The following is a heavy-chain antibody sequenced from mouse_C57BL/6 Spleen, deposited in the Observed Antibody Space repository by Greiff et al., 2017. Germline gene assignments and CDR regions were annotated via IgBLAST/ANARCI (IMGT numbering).Heavy chain of an antibody. V-gene: IGHV7-3*01. CDR3: ASYNVYYWGVLDYFDY. D-gene: IGHD1-1*01. J-gene: IGHJ2*01. CDR2: IRNKAKGYTT. Sequence: EVKGVESGGGLVQPGGSLSLSCAASGFTFTDYYMSWVRQPPGKALEWLGFIRNKAKGYTTEYSASVKGRFTISRDNSQSILYLQMNALRAEDSATYYCASYNVYYWGVLDYFDYWGQGTTLTVSS. CDR1: GFTFTDYY.